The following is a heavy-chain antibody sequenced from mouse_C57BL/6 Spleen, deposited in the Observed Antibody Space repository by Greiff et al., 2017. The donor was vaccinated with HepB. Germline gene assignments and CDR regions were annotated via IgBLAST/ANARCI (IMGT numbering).Heavy chain of an antibody. CDR1: GYTFTSYW. CDR3: ARAPYYGSTYYFDY. D-gene: IGHD1-1*01. J-gene: IGHJ2*01. Sequence: QVQLQQPGAELVKPGASVKLSCKASGYTFTSYWMQWVKQRPGQGLEWIGEIDPSDSYTNYNQKFKGKATLTVDTSSSTAYMQLSSLTSEDSAVYYCARAPYYGSTYYFDYWGRGTTLTVSS. V-gene: IGHV1-50*01. CDR2: IDPSDSYT.